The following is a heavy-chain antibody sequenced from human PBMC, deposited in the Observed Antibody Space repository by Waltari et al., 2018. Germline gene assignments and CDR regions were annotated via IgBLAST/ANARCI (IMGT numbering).Heavy chain of an antibody. CDR1: GGSISSGSYY. CDR2: IYTSGST. J-gene: IGHJ3*02. V-gene: IGHV4-61*02. D-gene: IGHD1-26*01. CDR3: AREIGAKAAYAFDI. Sequence: QVQLPESGPGLVKPSQTLSLTCTVSGGSISSGSYYWSWLRQPAGKGREWIGRIYTSGSTNYNPSLKSRVTISVDTSKNQFSLKLSSVTAADTAVYYCAREIGAKAAYAFDIWGQGTMVTVSS.